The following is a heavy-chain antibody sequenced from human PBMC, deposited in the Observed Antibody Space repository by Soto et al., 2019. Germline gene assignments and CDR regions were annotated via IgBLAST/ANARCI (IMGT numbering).Heavy chain of an antibody. Sequence: EVQLLEPGGGLVQPGGSLRLSCAASGFTFRSFFMRWPRHAPGKGLDWVSGIGAKGCGIYYADSVKGRFIISRDNSKNTLYLQMNSLRAEDTAVYYCARDPNGDYLGAFDFWGQKTMVTVSS. D-gene: IGHD4-17*01. J-gene: IGHJ3*01. CDR1: GFTFRSFF. V-gene: IGHV3-23*01. CDR3: ARDPNGDYLGAFDF. CDR2: IGAKGCGI.